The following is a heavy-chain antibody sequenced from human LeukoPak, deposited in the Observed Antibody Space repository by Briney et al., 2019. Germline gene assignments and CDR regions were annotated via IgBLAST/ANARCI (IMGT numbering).Heavy chain of an antibody. V-gene: IGHV1-2*02. CDR3: AKEWYYYDSSGRSEDAFDI. CDR1: GYTFTGYY. D-gene: IGHD3-22*01. Sequence: ASVKVSCKASGYTFTGYYMHWVRQAPGQGLEWMGWINPNSGGTNYAQKLQGRVTMTRDMSTSTVYMELSSLRSEDTAVYYCAKEWYYYDSSGRSEDAFDIWGQGTMVTVSS. J-gene: IGHJ3*02. CDR2: INPNSGGT.